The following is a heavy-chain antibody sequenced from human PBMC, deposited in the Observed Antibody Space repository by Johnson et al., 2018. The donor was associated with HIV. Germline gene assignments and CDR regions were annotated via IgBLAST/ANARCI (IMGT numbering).Heavy chain of an antibody. V-gene: IGHV3-43D*03. Sequence: VQLVESGGGVARPGGSLRLSCAASGFTFDDYAMHWVRQAPGKGLEWVSLISWDGGSTYYADSVKGRFTISRDNSKNSLYLQVNSLRPEDTAVYYCATERQAALDIWGQGTMVTVSS. CDR1: GFTFDDYA. CDR3: ATERQAALDI. D-gene: IGHD1-1*01. J-gene: IGHJ3*02. CDR2: ISWDGGST.